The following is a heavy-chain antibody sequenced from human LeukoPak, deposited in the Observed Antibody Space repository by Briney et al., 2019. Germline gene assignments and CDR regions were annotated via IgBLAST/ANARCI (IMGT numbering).Heavy chain of an antibody. V-gene: IGHV1-2*06. CDR3: ATQGVVRYNGYDYMNDDAFDI. CDR1: GYTFTGHY. Sequence: ASVKVSCKASGYTFTGHYMHWVRQAPGQGLEWMGRINPNSGGTNYAQKFQGRVTMTRDTSISTAYMELSRLRSDDTAVYYCATQGVVRYNGYDYMNDDAFDIWGQGTMVTVSS. CDR2: INPNSGGT. J-gene: IGHJ3*02. D-gene: IGHD5-12*01.